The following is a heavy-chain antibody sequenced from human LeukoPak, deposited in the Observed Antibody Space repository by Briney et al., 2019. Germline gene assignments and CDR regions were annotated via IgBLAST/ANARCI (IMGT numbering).Heavy chain of an antibody. J-gene: IGHJ4*02. CDR2: ISSSRSYI. Sequence: GGSLRLSCAASGFTFISYSMNWVRQAPGKGLEWVSSISSSRSYIYYADSVKGRFTISRDNAKNSLYLQMNSLRAEDTAVYYCAKDSYTSGWYLFDYWGQGTLVTVSS. D-gene: IGHD6-19*01. CDR1: GFTFISYS. V-gene: IGHV3-21*01. CDR3: AKDSYTSGWYLFDY.